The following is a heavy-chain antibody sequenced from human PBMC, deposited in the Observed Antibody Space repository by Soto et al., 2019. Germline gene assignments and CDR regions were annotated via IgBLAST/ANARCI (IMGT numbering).Heavy chain of an antibody. V-gene: IGHV1-69*12. Sequence: QVQLVQSGAEVKKPGSSVKVSCKASGGTFSSYAISWVRQAPGQGLEWMGGIIPIFGTANYAEKFQGRGTITADESTSTAYMELSSLRSEDTAVYYCALIDCSGGSCPYYYYGMDVWGQGTTVTVSS. CDR2: IIPIFGTA. CDR3: ALIDCSGGSCPYYYYGMDV. J-gene: IGHJ6*02. D-gene: IGHD2-15*01. CDR1: GGTFSSYA.